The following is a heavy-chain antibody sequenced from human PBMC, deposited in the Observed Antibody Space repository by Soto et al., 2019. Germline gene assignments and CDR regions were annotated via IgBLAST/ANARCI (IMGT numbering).Heavy chain of an antibody. CDR3: ARTAAAGKNYYGMDV. CDR2: IYPGDSDT. Sequence: EVQLVQSGAEVKKPGEYLKISCKGSGYSFTSYWIGWARQMPGKGLEWMGIIYPGDSDTRYSPSFQGQVTISADKSISTAYLQWSSLKASDTAMYYCARTAAAGKNYYGMDVWGQGTTVTVSS. V-gene: IGHV5-51*01. D-gene: IGHD6-13*01. CDR1: GYSFTSYW. J-gene: IGHJ6*02.